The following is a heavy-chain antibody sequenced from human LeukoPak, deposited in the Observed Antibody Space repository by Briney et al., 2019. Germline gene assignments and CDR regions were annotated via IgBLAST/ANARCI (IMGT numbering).Heavy chain of an antibody. J-gene: IGHJ4*02. CDR3: ARAPSGWSALYYFDY. Sequence: SETLSLTCTVSGGSISSSSYYWGWIRQPPGKGLEWIGSIYYSGTTYYNPSLKSRVTISVDTSKNQFSLKLSSVTAADTAVYYCARAPSGWSALYYFDYWGQGTLVTVSS. CDR2: IYYSGTT. V-gene: IGHV4-39*07. CDR1: GGSISSSSYY. D-gene: IGHD6-19*01.